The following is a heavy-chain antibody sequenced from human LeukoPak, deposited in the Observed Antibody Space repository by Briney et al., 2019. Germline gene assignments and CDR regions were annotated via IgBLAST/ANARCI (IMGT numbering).Heavy chain of an antibody. CDR2: PFPSGST. D-gene: IGHD4-17*01. CDR1: CGSISSGGYS. J-gene: IGHJ5*02. Sequence: KASETPSPPFAVSCGSISSGGYSWGWIPQPPRKGLVWVGAPFPSGSTNYNPSLKSRVTISVDKSKNQFSLKLSSVTAADTAVYYCARSGTTVTTLGPLPTGFDPWGQGTLVTVSS. V-gene: IGHV4-30-2*01. CDR3: ARSGTTVTTLGPLPTGFDP.